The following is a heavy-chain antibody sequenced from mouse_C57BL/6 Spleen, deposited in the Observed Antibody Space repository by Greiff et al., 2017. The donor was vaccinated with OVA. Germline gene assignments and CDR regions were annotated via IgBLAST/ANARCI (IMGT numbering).Heavy chain of an antibody. D-gene: IGHD2-4*01. Sequence: VQRVESGAELVRPGTSVKVSCKASGYAFTNYLIEWVKQRPGQGLEWIGVINPGSGGTNYNEKFKGKATLTADKSSSTAYMQLSSLTSEDSAVYFCAREENDYGEVYFDYWGQGTTLTVSS. CDR1: GYAFTNYL. CDR2: INPGSGGT. V-gene: IGHV1-54*01. J-gene: IGHJ2*01. CDR3: AREENDYGEVYFDY.